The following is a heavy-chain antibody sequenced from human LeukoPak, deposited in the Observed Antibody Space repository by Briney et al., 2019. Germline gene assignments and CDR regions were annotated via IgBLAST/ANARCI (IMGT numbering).Heavy chain of an antibody. J-gene: IGHJ4*02. D-gene: IGHD6-13*01. CDR2: IYISGTT. CDR3: AREGPQWAAAGHDY. CDR1: GGSISSYY. V-gene: IGHV4-4*07. Sequence: PSETLSLTCTVSGGSISSYYWSWIRQPAGKGLEWIGRIYISGTTDYNSSLKSRVTMSVDTSKNQFSLKLSSVTAADTAVYYCAREGPQWAAAGHDYWGQGTLVTVSS.